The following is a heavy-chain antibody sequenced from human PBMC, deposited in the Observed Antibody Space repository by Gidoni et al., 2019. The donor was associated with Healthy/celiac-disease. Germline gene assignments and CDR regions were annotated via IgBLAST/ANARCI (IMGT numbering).Heavy chain of an antibody. J-gene: IGHJ6*02. CDR1: GYTFTGYY. V-gene: IGHV1-2*02. D-gene: IGHD2-15*01. Sequence: QVQLVQSGAEVKKPGASVKVSCKASGYTFTGYYMHWVRQAPGQGLEWMGWINPNSGGTNYAQKFQGRVTMTRDTSISTAYMELSRLRSDDTAVYYCARVGLDLVAAEYYYYYGMDVWGQGTTVTVSS. CDR2: INPNSGGT. CDR3: ARVGLDLVAAEYYYYYGMDV.